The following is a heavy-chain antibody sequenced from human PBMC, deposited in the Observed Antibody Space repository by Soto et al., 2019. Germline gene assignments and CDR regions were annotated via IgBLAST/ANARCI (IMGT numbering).Heavy chain of an antibody. CDR3: AKDMGLETYYGMDV. V-gene: IGHV3-43*01. D-gene: IGHD3-16*01. CDR1: GFNFDDYT. Sequence: ESGGVVVQPGGSLRLSCAASGFNFDDYTMHWVRQAPGKSLEWVSFLSWDGSSRYYADSVKGRFTISRDNSKNSLYLQMNSLTTEDTALYYCAKDMGLETYYGMDVWGQVTTVTVSS. J-gene: IGHJ6*02. CDR2: LSWDGSSR.